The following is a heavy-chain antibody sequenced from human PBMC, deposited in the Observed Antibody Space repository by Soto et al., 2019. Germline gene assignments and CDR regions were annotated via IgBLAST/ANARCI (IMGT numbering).Heavy chain of an antibody. Sequence: GGSLRLSCAASGFTLSNYGMHWVRQAPGKGLEWVASIWYDGSNKYYADSVKGRFTIPRDNSKNALYLQMNSLRAEDRAVYYCASVVVVTRGLDYWGQGTLVTVSS. CDR1: GFTLSNYG. CDR3: ASVVVVTRGLDY. V-gene: IGHV3-33*01. D-gene: IGHD2-21*01. J-gene: IGHJ4*02. CDR2: IWYDGSNK.